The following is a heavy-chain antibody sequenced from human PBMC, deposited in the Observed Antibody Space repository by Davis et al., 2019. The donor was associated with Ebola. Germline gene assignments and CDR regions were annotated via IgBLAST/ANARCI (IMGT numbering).Heavy chain of an antibody. Sequence: PSETLSLTCAVYGGSFSGYYWSWIRQPPGKGLEWIGEINHSGSTNYNPSLKSRVTISVDTSKNQFSLKLSSVTAADTAVYYCARGVGDFWRLSYYYYYMDVWGKGTTVTVSS. CDR1: GGSFSGYY. CDR2: INHSGST. CDR3: ARGVGDFWRLSYYYYYMDV. J-gene: IGHJ6*03. D-gene: IGHD3-3*01. V-gene: IGHV4-34*01.